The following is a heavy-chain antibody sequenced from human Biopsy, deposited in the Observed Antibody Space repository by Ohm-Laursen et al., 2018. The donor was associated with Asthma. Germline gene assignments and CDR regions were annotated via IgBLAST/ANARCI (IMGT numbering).Heavy chain of an antibody. Sequence: EASVKVSCKASGDSFSNYATSWVRQAPGQGLEWMGGLIPVLGTPDHAQMFEGRVTITADESTSTAYMELSSLSSEDTAVYYCARGYSGSGRIVYYYSGLEVWGQGTTVTVSS. CDR3: ARGYSGSGRIVYYYSGLEV. CDR2: LIPVLGTP. D-gene: IGHD5-12*01. J-gene: IGHJ6*02. V-gene: IGHV1-69*13. CDR1: GDSFSNYA.